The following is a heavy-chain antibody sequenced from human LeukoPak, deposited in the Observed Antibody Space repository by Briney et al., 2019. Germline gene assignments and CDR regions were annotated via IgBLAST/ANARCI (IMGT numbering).Heavy chain of an antibody. CDR1: GGSISSYY. Sequence: PSETLSLTCTVSGGSISSYYWSWLRQPAGKGLEWIGRIYTSGRTNYNPPLKSRVTISVDKSKNQFSLKLSSVTAADTAVYYCARYDYYDSSGLPLDAFDVWGQGTRVTVSS. V-gene: IGHV4-4*07. J-gene: IGHJ3*01. CDR2: IYTSGRT. D-gene: IGHD3-22*01. CDR3: ARYDYYDSSGLPLDAFDV.